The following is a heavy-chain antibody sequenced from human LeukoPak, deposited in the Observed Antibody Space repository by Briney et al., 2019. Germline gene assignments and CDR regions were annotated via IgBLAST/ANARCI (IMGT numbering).Heavy chain of an antibody. CDR1: GGSFSGYY. CDR3: AREGGYSGYDYY. J-gene: IGHJ4*02. V-gene: IGHV4-34*01. Sequence: SETLSLTCAVYGGSFSGYYWSWIRQPPGKGLEWIGEINHSGSTNYNPSLKSRVTISVDTSKNQFSLKLSSVTAADTAVYYCAREGGYSGYDYYWGQGTLVTVSS. D-gene: IGHD5-12*01. CDR2: INHSGST.